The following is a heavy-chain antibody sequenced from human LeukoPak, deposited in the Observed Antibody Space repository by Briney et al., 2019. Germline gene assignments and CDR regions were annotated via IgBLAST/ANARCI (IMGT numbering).Heavy chain of an antibody. J-gene: IGHJ4*02. D-gene: IGHD3-10*01. Sequence: PRGSLRLSCVVSGFTVRSNYMIWVRQAPGKGLEWVSLIYTDASTYFADSVKGRFTFSRDSSKNTVYLHMDSLRAEDTAVYYCARAYYYGSGNSMYYFDYWGQGTLVTVSS. CDR1: GFTVRSNY. V-gene: IGHV3-53*01. CDR3: ARAYYYGSGNSMYYFDY. CDR2: IYTDAST.